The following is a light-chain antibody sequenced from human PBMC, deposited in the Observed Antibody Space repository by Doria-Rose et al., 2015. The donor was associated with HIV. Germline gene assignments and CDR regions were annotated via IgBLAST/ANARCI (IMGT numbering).Light chain of an antibody. V-gene: IGKV3-20*01. J-gene: IGKJ5*01. CDR1: QRVKSSY. CDR2: DAS. CDR3: QQYGTSRGT. Sequence: TQSPGTLSLSPVERATLSCRASQRVKSSYLAWYQQKPGQALRLLIYDASTRATGIPDRFSGSGSGTDFTLTISRLEPEDVAVYYCQQYGTSRGTFGQGTRLEIK.